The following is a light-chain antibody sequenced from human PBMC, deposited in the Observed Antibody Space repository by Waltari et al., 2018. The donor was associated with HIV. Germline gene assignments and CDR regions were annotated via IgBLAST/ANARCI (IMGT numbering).Light chain of an antibody. Sequence: SYGLTQPPSVSVSPGQTARITCSGDALPKKYAYWYQQRSGQAPVLVIYDYTKRPSGLPEVFSGSSSGTMATLTISGAQVEDEADYYWYSTDSSVEHRGVFGGGTKVTVL. CDR3: YSTDSSVEHRGV. V-gene: IGLV3-10*01. CDR1: ALPKKY. CDR2: DYT. J-gene: IGLJ3*02.